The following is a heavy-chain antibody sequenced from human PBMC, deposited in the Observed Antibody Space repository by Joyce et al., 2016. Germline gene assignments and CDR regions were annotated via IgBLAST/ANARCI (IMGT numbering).Heavy chain of an antibody. J-gene: IGHJ4*02. D-gene: IGHD4-11*01. CDR3: AREGGPTVTTTNFDY. Sequence: QLQLQESGPGLVKPSETLSLTCTVSGGSISSRSNFWGWIRQPPGKGLEWIGSIYYNGSTYSNPSLRSRVIISLDTSKSQFSLRLSSVTAADTAVYYCAREGGPTVTTTNFDYWGQGILVTVSS. CDR1: GGSISSRSNF. CDR2: IYYNGST. V-gene: IGHV4-39*07.